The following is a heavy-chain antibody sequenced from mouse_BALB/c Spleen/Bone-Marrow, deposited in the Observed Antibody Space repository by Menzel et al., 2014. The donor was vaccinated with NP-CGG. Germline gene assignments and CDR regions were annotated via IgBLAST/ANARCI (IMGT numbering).Heavy chain of an antibody. CDR1: GFSLTSYG. CDR3: ARGAYYRFFDY. CDR2: IWAGGST. J-gene: IGHJ2*01. Sequence: VKLVESGPGLVAPSQSLSITCTVSGFSLTSYGVYWVRQPPGKGLEWLGVIWAGGSTNYISALMSRLSISKDNSKSQVFLKMNSLQTDDTAMYYCARGAYYRFFDYWGQGATLTVSS. V-gene: IGHV2-9*02. D-gene: IGHD2-14*01.